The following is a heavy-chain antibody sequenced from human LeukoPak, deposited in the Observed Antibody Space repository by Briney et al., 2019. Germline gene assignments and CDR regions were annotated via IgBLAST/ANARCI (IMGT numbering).Heavy chain of an antibody. Sequence: PSETLSLTCTVSGGSISSYYWSWIRQPPGKGLEWIGYIYYSGSTNYNPSLKSRVTISVDTSKNQFSLKLSSVTAADTAVYYCARHLKNRSHSGSYSPWGQGTLVTVSS. CDR3: ARHLKNRSHSGSYSP. D-gene: IGHD1-26*01. CDR2: IYYSGST. J-gene: IGHJ5*02. V-gene: IGHV4-59*08. CDR1: GGSISSYY.